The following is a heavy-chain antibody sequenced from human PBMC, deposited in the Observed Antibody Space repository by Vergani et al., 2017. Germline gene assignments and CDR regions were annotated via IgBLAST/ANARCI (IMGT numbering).Heavy chain of an antibody. CDR2: ISAYNGNT. CDR3: ARDRAVGATGSGWFDP. Sequence: QVQLVQSGAEVKKPGSSVKVSCKASGGTFSSYAISWVRQAPGQGLEWMGWISAYNGNTNYAQKLQGRVTMTTDTSTSTAYMELRSLRSDDTAVYYCARDRAVGATGSGWFDPWGQGTLVTVSS. J-gene: IGHJ5*02. V-gene: IGHV1-18*01. D-gene: IGHD1-26*01. CDR1: GGTFSSYA.